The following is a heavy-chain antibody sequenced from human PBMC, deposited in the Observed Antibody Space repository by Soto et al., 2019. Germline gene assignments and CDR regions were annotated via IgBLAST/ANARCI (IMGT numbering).Heavy chain of an antibody. Sequence: QVQLVQSGAEVKKPGASVKVSCKASGYPFTSYGISWVRQAPGQGPEWMGWIRPYNGNPQSTQEFQGRVTMTTDTATTTGYMELRNLGSDDTAVYYCGEKGASTWYGGGHDYWGQGTLVTVSS. CDR3: GEKGASTWYGGGHDY. CDR1: GYPFTSYG. CDR2: IRPYNGNP. J-gene: IGHJ4*02. V-gene: IGHV1-18*04. D-gene: IGHD6-13*01.